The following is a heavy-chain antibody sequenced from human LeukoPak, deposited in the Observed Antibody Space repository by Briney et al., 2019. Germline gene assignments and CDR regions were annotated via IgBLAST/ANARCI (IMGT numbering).Heavy chain of an antibody. V-gene: IGHV2-70*11. CDR1: GFSLSTSGLC. CDR2: IDWDDDK. J-gene: IGHJ5*02. D-gene: IGHD3-10*01. Sequence: SGPTLLNPTPTLTLTFTFSGFSLSTSGLCVSWIRQLPGKALEWLARIDWDDDKYYSTSLKTRLTISKDTSKSQVVLTMTNMDPVDTGTYYCARMTSGTYGKRGFDPWGQGTLVTVSP. CDR3: ARMTSGTYGKRGFDP.